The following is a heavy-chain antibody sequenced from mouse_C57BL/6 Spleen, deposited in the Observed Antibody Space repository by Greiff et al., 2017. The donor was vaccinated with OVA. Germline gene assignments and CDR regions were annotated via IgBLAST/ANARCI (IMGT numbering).Heavy chain of an antibody. CDR1: GYTFTSYW. Sequence: QVQLKQPGAELVMPGASVKLSCKASGYTFTSYWMHWVKQRPGQGLEWIGEIDPSDSYTNYNQKFKGKSTLTVDKSSSTAYMQLSSLTSEDSAVYYCARGGRSSYYAMDYWGQGTSGTVSS. CDR3: ARGGRSSYYAMDY. CDR2: IDPSDSYT. V-gene: IGHV1-69*01. J-gene: IGHJ4*01.